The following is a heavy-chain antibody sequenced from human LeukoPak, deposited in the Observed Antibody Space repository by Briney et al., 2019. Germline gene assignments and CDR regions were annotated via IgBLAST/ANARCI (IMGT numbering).Heavy chain of an antibody. J-gene: IGHJ4*02. Sequence: PGGSLRLSCVASGLTFTNYGMMWVRQAPGKGLVWVSYINSDGRSTTYADSVKGRFTISRDNAKNTLYLQMNSLRAEDTAMYYCARNYNGMSCWGQGTLVIASS. CDR2: INSDGRST. CDR1: GLTFTNYG. D-gene: IGHD1-26*01. CDR3: ARNYNGMSC. V-gene: IGHV3-74*01.